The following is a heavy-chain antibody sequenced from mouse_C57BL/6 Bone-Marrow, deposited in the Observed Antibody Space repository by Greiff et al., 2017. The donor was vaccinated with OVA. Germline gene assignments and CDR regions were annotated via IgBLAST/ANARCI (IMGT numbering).Heavy chain of an antibody. J-gene: IGHJ2*01. CDR3: TRSGVIYYYGSSYY. Sequence: VQLQQSGAELVRPGASVTLSCKASGYTFTDYEMHWVKQTPVHGLEWIGAIDPETGGTAYNQKFKGKAILTADKSSSTAYMELRSLTSEDSAVYYCTRSGVIYYYGSSYYWGQGTTLTVSS. CDR1: GYTFTDYE. CDR2: IDPETGGT. V-gene: IGHV1-15*01. D-gene: IGHD1-1*01.